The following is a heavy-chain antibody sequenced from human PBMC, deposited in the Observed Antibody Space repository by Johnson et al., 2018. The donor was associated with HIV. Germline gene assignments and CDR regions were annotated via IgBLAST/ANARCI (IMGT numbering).Heavy chain of an antibody. CDR1: GFTFSSSA. D-gene: IGHD3-16*01. Sequence: QVQLVESGGAVVQPGRSLRLSCAASGFTFSSSAMHWVRQAPANGLAWVAVISYDGSDTDYADSVKGRFTISRDSSKNTLYLQMNSLRVEDTAVYYCAKDMRLGELYPDASDIWGRGTLVTISS. CDR3: AKDMRLGELYPDASDI. V-gene: IGHV3-30*04. J-gene: IGHJ3*02. CDR2: ISYDGSDT.